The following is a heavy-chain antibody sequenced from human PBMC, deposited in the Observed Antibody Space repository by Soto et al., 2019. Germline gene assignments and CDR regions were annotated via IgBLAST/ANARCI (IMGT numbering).Heavy chain of an antibody. J-gene: IGHJ4*02. CDR3: VRDSGAKLSSS. D-gene: IGHD6-13*01. CDR1: GGSINSDDSF. CDR2: LYYGGST. Sequence: SETLSLTCSVSGGSINSDDSFWGWVRQSPGKGLEWIGSLYYGGSTFYNPSLKSRVTISLDTSKNQFSLRLTSVTAADTAIYYCVRDSGAKLSSSWGQGTLVTVSS. V-gene: IGHV4-39*02.